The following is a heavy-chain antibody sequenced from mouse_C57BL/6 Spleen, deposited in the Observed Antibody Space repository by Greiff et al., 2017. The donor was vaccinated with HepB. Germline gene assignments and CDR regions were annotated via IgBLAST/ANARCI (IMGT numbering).Heavy chain of an antibody. J-gene: IGHJ3*01. D-gene: IGHD2-4*01. CDR3: ARSGYYDSAWFAY. CDR2: INPSSGYT. V-gene: IGHV1-4*01. CDR1: GYTFTSYT. Sequence: VQLQQSGAELARPGASVKMSCKASGYTFTSYTMHWVKQRPGQGLEWIGYINPSSGYTKYNQKFKDKATLTADKSSSTAYMQLSSLTSEDSAVYYCARSGYYDSAWFAYWGQGTLVTVSA.